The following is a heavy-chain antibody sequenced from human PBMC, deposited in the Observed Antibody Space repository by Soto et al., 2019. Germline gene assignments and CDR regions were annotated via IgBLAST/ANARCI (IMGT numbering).Heavy chain of an antibody. Sequence: QVQLVESGGGVVPPGRSLRLSCAASGFTISNYAMHWVRQAPGKGLEWVTILSFDGNTESYADSVKGRFTISRDTSKNTLYLQMSSLRTEDSAVYFCARGNRRAGTVVRGRDSGFDYWGQGSLVTVSS. J-gene: IGHJ4*02. V-gene: IGHV3-30-3*01. D-gene: IGHD3-10*01. CDR1: GFTISNYA. CDR3: ARGNRRAGTVVRGRDSGFDY. CDR2: LSFDGNTE.